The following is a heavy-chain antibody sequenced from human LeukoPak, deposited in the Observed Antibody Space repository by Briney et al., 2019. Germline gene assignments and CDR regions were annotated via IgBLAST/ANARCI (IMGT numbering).Heavy chain of an antibody. Sequence: PGGSLRLSCAASGFTLSSYSMNWVRQSPGKGLEWVSYIGGTIPYADSVRGRFTISIDNAKDSLYLQMNSLGPEDTAVYYCARDRDWAFDYWGQGTLVTVSS. J-gene: IGHJ4*02. CDR1: GFTLSSYS. CDR3: ARDRDWAFDY. CDR2: IGGTI. D-gene: IGHD3/OR15-3a*01. V-gene: IGHV3-48*01.